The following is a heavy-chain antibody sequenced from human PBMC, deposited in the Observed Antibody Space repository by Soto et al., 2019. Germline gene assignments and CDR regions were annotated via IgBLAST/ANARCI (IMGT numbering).Heavy chain of an antibody. Sequence: QVQLVQSGAEVKKPGSSVKVSCKASGGTFSSYTISWVRQAPGQGLEWMGRIIPILGIANYAQKFQGRVTITADKSTSTAYMELSSLRSEDTAVYYWARDLEYCSSTSCSAFDYWGQGTLVTVS. CDR3: ARDLEYCSSTSCSAFDY. J-gene: IGHJ4*02. CDR2: IIPILGIA. CDR1: GGTFSSYT. D-gene: IGHD2-2*01. V-gene: IGHV1-69*08.